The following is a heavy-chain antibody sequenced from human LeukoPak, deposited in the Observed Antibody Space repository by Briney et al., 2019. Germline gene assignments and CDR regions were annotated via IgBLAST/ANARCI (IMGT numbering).Heavy chain of an antibody. V-gene: IGHV3-15*07. Sequence: GGSLRLSCTASGGFTFSNVWMNWVRQAPGKGLEWVGRIKSKTDGGTTDYAAPVKGRFTISRDDSKNTLYLQMNSLKTEDTAVYYCTTPGGRDGYNFQQGDHYWGQGTLVTVSS. CDR2: IKSKTDGGTT. J-gene: IGHJ4*02. D-gene: IGHD5-24*01. CDR1: GGFTFSNVW. CDR3: TTPGGRDGYNFQQGDHY.